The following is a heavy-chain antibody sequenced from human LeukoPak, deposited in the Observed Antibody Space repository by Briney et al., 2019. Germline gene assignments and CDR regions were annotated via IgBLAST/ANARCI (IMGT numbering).Heavy chain of an antibody. Sequence: GGSLRLSCAASGLTFSSYAMNWVRQAPGKGLEWVAVISYDGSNKYYADSVKGRFTISRDNSKNTLYLQMNSLRAEDTAVYYCARGGSSGRYYTSFDYWGLGTLVTVSS. V-gene: IGHV3-30*04. CDR2: ISYDGSNK. CDR3: ARGGSSGRYYTSFDY. CDR1: GLTFSSYA. J-gene: IGHJ4*02. D-gene: IGHD1-26*01.